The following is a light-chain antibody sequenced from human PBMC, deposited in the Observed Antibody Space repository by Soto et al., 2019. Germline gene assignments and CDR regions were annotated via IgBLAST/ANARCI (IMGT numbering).Light chain of an antibody. V-gene: IGKV3-20*01. J-gene: IGKJ5*01. CDR1: QSVSSN. CDR3: QHYGRSPIT. CDR2: GAS. Sequence: EIVMTQSPATLSVSPGERATLSCRASQSVSSNLAWYQHKPGQAPRLLISGASSRATGIPDRFSGSGSATDFTLTISRLEPEDFALYYCQHYGRSPITFGQGTRREIK.